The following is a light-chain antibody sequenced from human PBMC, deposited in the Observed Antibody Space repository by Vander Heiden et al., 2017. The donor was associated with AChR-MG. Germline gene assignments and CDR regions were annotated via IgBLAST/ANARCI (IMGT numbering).Light chain of an antibody. CDR1: SSNNGAGYD. J-gene: IGLJ1*01. CDR2: GNS. V-gene: IGLV1-40*01. CDR3: QSYDSSLSGSYV. Sequence: QSVLTQPPSVSGAAGQRVTISCTGSSSNNGAGYDGHWYQQLPGTAPKLLIDGNSNRPSGVPDRFSGSKSGTSASLAITGLQAEDEADYYCQSYDSSLSGSYVFGTGTKVTVL.